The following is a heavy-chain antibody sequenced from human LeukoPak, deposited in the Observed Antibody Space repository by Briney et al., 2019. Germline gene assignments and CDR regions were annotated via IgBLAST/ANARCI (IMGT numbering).Heavy chain of an antibody. CDR2: INPNSGGT. Sequence: GASVKVSCKASGYTFTSYDINWVRQAPGQGLEWMGWINPNSGGTNYAQKFQGRVTMTRDTSIKTAYLEMSRLTSDDTAVYYCARDAPLVARLYYYYYMDVWGKGTTVTVSS. J-gene: IGHJ6*03. CDR1: GYTFTSYD. V-gene: IGHV1-2*02. CDR3: ARDAPLVARLYYYYYMDV. D-gene: IGHD6-6*01.